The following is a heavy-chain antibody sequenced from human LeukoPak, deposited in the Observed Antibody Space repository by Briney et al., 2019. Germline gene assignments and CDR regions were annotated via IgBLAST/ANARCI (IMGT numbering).Heavy chain of an antibody. J-gene: IGHJ4*02. V-gene: IGHV1-2*06. CDR3: AREIAAASDF. CDR1: GYTFTSYG. CDR2: INPSSGDT. Sequence: ASVKVSCKASGYTFTSYGISWVRQAPGQGLEWLGRINPSSGDTNYAQKFQGRVTMTRDTSISTAYMELSRLRSDDTAVYYCAREIAAASDFWGQGTLVTVSS. D-gene: IGHD6-25*01.